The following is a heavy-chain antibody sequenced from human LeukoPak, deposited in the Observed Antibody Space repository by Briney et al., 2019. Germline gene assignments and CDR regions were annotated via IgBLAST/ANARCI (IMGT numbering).Heavy chain of an antibody. J-gene: IGHJ4*02. V-gene: IGHV1-8*01. CDR2: MNPNSGNT. D-gene: IGHD6-19*01. CDR3: ARGSSGWWLYFDY. Sequence: ASVKVSCKASGYAFTSYDIHWVRQATGQGLEWMGWMNPNSGNTGYAQKLQGRVTMTRNTSISTAYMELSSLRSEDTAVYYCARGSSGWWLYFDYWGQGTLVTVSS. CDR1: GYAFTSYD.